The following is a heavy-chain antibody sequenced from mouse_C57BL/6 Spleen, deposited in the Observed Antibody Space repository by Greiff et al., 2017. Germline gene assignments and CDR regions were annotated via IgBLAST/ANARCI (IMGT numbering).Heavy chain of an antibody. Sequence: QVQLQQPGAELVKPGASVKMSCKASGYTFTSYWITWVKQRPGQGLEWIGDIYPGSGSTNYNEKFKSKATLTVYTSSSTAYMQLSSLTSEDSAVYYCARGDVITTAYAMYYWGQGTSVTVSS. CDR3: ARGDVITTAYAMYY. CDR2: IYPGSGST. V-gene: IGHV1-55*01. D-gene: IGHD1-1*01. CDR1: GYTFTSYW. J-gene: IGHJ4*01.